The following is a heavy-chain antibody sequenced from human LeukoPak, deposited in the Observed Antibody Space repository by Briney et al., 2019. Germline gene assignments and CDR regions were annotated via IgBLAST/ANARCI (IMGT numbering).Heavy chain of an antibody. V-gene: IGHV5-10-1*01. CDR3: ARTDYGDYVEDY. CDR2: IDPSDSYT. J-gene: IGHJ4*02. D-gene: IGHD4-17*01. Sequence: GESLKISCKGSGYSFTSYWISWVRQMPGKGLGWMGRIDPSDSYTNYSPSFQGHVTISADKSISTAYLQWSSLKASDTAMYYCARTDYGDYVEDYWGQGTLVTVSS. CDR1: GYSFTSYW.